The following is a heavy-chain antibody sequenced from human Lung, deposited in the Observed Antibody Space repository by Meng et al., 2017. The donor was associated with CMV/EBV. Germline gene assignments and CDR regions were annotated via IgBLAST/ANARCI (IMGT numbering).Heavy chain of an antibody. Sequence: GGXXKISCAASGFTFSSYEMNWVRQAPGKGLEWVSYISSSSDIYYADSVKGRFTISRDNAKKSLYLQMNSLRAEDTAVYYCARIKYDFWGTNWFDPWGQGTLVTVSS. D-gene: IGHD3-3*01. CDR3: ARIKYDFWGTNWFDP. CDR1: GFTFSSYE. J-gene: IGHJ5*02. V-gene: IGHV3-21*05. CDR2: ISSSSDI.